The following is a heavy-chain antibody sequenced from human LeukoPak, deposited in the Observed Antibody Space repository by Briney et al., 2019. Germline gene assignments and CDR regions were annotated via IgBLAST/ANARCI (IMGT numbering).Heavy chain of an antibody. Sequence: PGGSLRLSCAASGFTFSSDAMSWVRQAPGKGLEWVSIISSSGANTYYADSVKGRFTISRDNSKNTMYLQMNSLRAEDTAVYYCAKDLGELRYFDWAHHPGWFDPWGQGTLVTVSS. V-gene: IGHV3-23*01. CDR2: ISSSGANT. CDR3: AKDLGELRYFDWAHHPGWFDP. CDR1: GFTFSSDA. D-gene: IGHD3-9*01. J-gene: IGHJ5*02.